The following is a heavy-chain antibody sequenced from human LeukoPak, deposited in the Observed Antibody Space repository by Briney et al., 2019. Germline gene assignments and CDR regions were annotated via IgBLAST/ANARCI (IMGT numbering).Heavy chain of an antibody. V-gene: IGHV3-23*01. CDR3: AKDRPSNGVWDY. CDR2: ISGSGGGT. Sequence: GGSLRLSCAASGFTFSSYWMHWVRQAPGKGLEWVSAISGSGGGTYYADSVKGRFTISRDNSKNTLYLQMNSLRAEDTAVYFCAKDRPSNGVWDYWGQGTLVTVSS. J-gene: IGHJ4*02. CDR1: GFTFSSYW. D-gene: IGHD2-8*01.